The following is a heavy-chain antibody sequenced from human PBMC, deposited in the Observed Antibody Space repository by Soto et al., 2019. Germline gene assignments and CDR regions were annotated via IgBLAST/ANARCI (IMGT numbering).Heavy chain of an antibody. CDR1: GGTFSSYA. J-gene: IGHJ4*02. CDR2: IIPIFGTA. V-gene: IGHV1-69*13. Sequence: ASVKVSCKASGGTFSSYAISWVRQAPGQGLEWMGGIIPIFGTANYAQKFQGRVTITADESTSTAYMELSSLRSEDTAVYYCAIRYYYDSSGYYYVPYFDYWGQGTLVTVSS. D-gene: IGHD3-22*01. CDR3: AIRYYYDSSGYYYVPYFDY.